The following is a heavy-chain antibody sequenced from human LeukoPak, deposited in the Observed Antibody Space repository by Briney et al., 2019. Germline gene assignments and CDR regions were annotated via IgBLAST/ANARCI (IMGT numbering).Heavy chain of an antibody. D-gene: IGHD4-17*01. V-gene: IGHV3-23*01. CDR1: GFTFSSYV. CDR2: ISGGGGST. CDR3: AKLYNDYGDENFDY. Sequence: PGRSLRLSCAASGFTFSSYVMNWVRQAPGKGLEWVSAISGGGGSTYYADSVKGRFTFSRDNSKNTLYLQMNSLRAEDTAVYYCAKLYNDYGDENFDYWGQGTLVTVSS. J-gene: IGHJ4*02.